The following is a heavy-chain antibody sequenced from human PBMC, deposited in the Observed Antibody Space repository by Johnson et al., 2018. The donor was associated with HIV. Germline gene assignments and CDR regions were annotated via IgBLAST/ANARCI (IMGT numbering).Heavy chain of an antibody. V-gene: IGHV3-30*02. CDR3: AKRGSTMIGGAGALDI. J-gene: IGHJ3*02. Sequence: QVQLVESGGGVVQPGGSLRLSCAASGFTFSSYGMHWVRQAPGKGLEWVAFIRYDGSNRYYADSVKGRFTISRDNSKNTLYLQMNSLRAEDTAVYYCAKRGSTMIGGAGALDIWGQGTMVTVSP. CDR2: IRYDGSNR. CDR1: GFTFSSYG. D-gene: IGHD3-22*01.